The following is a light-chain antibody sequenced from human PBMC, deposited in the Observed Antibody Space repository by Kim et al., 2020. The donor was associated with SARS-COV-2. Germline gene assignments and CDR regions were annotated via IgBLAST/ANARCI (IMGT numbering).Light chain of an antibody. CDR2: QDS. CDR3: QAWDSSTEV. CDR1: KLGDKY. J-gene: IGLJ3*02. Sequence: SVSPGQTASITCSGDKLGDKYACWYQQKPGQSPVLVIYQDSNRPSGIPERFSGSNSGNTATLTISGTQAMDEADYYCQAWDSSTEVFGGGTQLTVL. V-gene: IGLV3-1*01.